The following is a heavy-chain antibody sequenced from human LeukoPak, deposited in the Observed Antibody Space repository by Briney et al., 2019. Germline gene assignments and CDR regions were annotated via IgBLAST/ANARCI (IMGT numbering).Heavy chain of an antibody. CDR3: AKKLYSGSNPVDY. CDR2: ISAGGTST. CDR1: GFTFSSYS. D-gene: IGHD1-26*01. V-gene: IGHV3-23*01. Sequence: GGSLRLSCAASGFTFSSYSMTWVRQAPGKGLEWISVISAGGTSTFYADSVKGRFTISRDNSKDTLYLQMNSLRAEDTAVYYCAKKLYSGSNPVDYWGQGTLVTVSS. J-gene: IGHJ4*02.